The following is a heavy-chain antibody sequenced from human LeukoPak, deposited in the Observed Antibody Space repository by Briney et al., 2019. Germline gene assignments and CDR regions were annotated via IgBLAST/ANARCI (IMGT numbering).Heavy chain of an antibody. V-gene: IGHV4-39*07. CDR2: IYYSGST. Sequence: SETLSLTCTVSGGSISSSTYYWGWIRQPPGKGLEWIGSIYYSGSTYYNPSLKSRVTMSVDTSKNQFSLNLSSVTAADTAVYYCARDSGGVHPPIDYWGRGTLVTVSS. J-gene: IGHJ4*02. D-gene: IGHD3-10*01. CDR1: GGSISSSTYY. CDR3: ARDSGGVHPPIDY.